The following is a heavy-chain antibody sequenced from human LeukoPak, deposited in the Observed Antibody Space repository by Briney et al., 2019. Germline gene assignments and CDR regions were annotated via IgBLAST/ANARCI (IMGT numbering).Heavy chain of an antibody. CDR2: IYTSGST. Sequence: PSETLSLTCTVSGGSISSSSYYWGWIRQPAGKGLEWIGRIYTSGSTNYNPSLKSRITISVDTSKNQFFLKLRSVTAADTAVYYCARGNNPISSLDYWGQGTLVTVSS. CDR3: ARGNNPISSLDY. D-gene: IGHD1/OR15-1a*01. V-gene: IGHV4-61*02. CDR1: GGSISSSSYY. J-gene: IGHJ4*02.